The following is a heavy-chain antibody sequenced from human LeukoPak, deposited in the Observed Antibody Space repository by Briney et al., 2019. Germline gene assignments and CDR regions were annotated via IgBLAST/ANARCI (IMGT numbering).Heavy chain of an antibody. J-gene: IGHJ4*02. CDR2: TIPIFGAS. CDR1: GGTFRSYV. D-gene: IGHD1-20*01. V-gene: IGHV1-69*05. Sequence: ASVTVSYKASGGTFRSYVVSWVRQAPGQGLEWMGGTIPIFGASKYAQKFQGRVTITTDESTSTAYMELSSLRSEDTAVYYCTRHAGYNWKDAIDYWGQGTLVTVSS. CDR3: TRHAGYNWKDAIDY.